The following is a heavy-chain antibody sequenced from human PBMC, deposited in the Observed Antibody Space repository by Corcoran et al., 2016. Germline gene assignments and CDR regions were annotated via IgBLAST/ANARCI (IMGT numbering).Heavy chain of an antibody. J-gene: IGHJ4*02. CDR3: ARFSTVTTYYFDY. D-gene: IGHD4-17*01. V-gene: IGHV4-39*01. CDR2: IYYSGST. Sequence: QLQLQESGPGLVKPSETLSLTCTVSGGSISSSSYYWGWIRQPPGKGLEWIGSIYYSGSTYYNPSLKSRVTISGDTSKNQFSLKLSSVTAADTAVYYCARFSTVTTYYFDYWGQGTLVTVSS. CDR1: GGSISSSSYY.